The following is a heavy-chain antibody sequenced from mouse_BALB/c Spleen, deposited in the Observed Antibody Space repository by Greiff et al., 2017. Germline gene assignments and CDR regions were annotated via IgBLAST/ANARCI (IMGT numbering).Heavy chain of an antibody. CDR3: ARTTDAMDY. J-gene: IGHJ4*01. CDR1: GFTFSSFG. D-gene: IGHD1-1*01. Sequence: EVQGVESGGGLVQPGGSRKLSCAASGFTFSSFGMHWVRQAPEKGLEWVAYISSGSSTIYYADTVKGRFTISRDNPKNTLFLQMTSLRSEDTAIYYCARTTDAMDYWGQGTSVTVSS. V-gene: IGHV5-17*02. CDR2: ISSGSSTI.